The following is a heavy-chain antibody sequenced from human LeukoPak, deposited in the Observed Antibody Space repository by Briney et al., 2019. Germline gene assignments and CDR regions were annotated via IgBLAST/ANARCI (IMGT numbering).Heavy chain of an antibody. D-gene: IGHD3-22*01. Sequence: PGGSLRLSCAASGFTVSSNYMSWVRQAPGKGLEWVSVIYSGGSTYYADSVKGRFTISRDNSKTTLYLQMNSLRAEDTAVYYCARAVVMFAFDIWGQGTMVTVSS. CDR2: IYSGGST. J-gene: IGHJ3*02. CDR3: ARAVVMFAFDI. V-gene: IGHV3-53*01. CDR1: GFTVSSNY.